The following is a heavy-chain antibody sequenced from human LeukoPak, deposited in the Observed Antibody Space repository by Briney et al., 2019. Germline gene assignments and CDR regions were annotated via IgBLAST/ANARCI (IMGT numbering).Heavy chain of an antibody. D-gene: IGHD4-17*01. CDR1: GGSFSGYY. J-gene: IGHJ4*02. Sequence: SETLSLTCAVYGGSFSGYYWSWIRQPPGKGLEWIGEINHSGSTNYNPSLKSRVTISVDTSKNQSSLKLSSVTAADTAVYYCARVYGDYVWGYFDYWGQGTLVTVSS. CDR3: ARVYGDYVWGYFDY. CDR2: INHSGST. V-gene: IGHV4-34*01.